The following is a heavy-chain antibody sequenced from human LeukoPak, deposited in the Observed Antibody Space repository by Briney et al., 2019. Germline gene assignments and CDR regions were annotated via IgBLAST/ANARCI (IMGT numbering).Heavy chain of an antibody. Sequence: SETLSLTCAVYGGSFSGYYWSWIRQPPGKGLEWIGEINHSGSTNYNPSLKSRVTISVDTSKNQFSLKLSSVTAADTAVYYCARVVVPAAIRYYFDYWGRGTLVTVSS. V-gene: IGHV4-34*01. CDR2: INHSGST. J-gene: IGHJ4*02. D-gene: IGHD2-2*02. CDR3: ARVVVPAAIRYYFDY. CDR1: GGSFSGYY.